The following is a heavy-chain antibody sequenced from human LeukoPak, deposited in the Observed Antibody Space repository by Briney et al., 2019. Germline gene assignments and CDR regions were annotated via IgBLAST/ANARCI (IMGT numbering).Heavy chain of an antibody. Sequence: GGSLRLSCAASGFTFSSYEMNWVRQAPGKGLEWVSYISSSGSTIYYADSMKGRFTISRDNAKKLLFLQMHNLRAEDTAVYYCARGPRGGGSCSDPARDSRRKFDSWGQGTLVPVSS. CDR2: ISSSGSTI. D-gene: IGHD2-15*01. CDR1: GFTFSSYE. J-gene: IGHJ4*02. V-gene: IGHV3-48*03. CDR3: ARGPRGGGSCSDPARDSRRKFDS.